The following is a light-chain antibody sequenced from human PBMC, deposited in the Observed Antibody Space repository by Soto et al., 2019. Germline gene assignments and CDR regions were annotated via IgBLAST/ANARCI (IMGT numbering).Light chain of an antibody. CDR2: DAS. J-gene: IGKJ1*01. V-gene: IGKV1-5*01. CDR1: QSISSW. CDR3: QQYNSYRWT. Sequence: DIQMTQSPSTLSASVGDRVTITCRASQSISSWLAWYQQKPGKAPKLLIYDASSLESGVPSRFSGSGSGTEFTLTISRLQPDDFATYYCQQYNSYRWTFCQWTKVEIK.